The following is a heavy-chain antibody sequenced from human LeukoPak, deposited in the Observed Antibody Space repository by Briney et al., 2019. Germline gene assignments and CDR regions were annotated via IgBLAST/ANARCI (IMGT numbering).Heavy chain of an antibody. CDR1: GYTFTGYY. V-gene: IGHV1-2*02. J-gene: IGHJ4*02. CDR3: SRDLVTSIQI. Sequence: ASVKVSCKASGYTFTGYYMHWVRQASGQGLEWMGWINPNSGGTNYAQKFQGRVTMTRDTSISTAYMELSRLRSDDAAVYYCSRDLVTSIQIWGQKTLLTVSS. D-gene: IGHD1-26*01. CDR2: INPNSGGT.